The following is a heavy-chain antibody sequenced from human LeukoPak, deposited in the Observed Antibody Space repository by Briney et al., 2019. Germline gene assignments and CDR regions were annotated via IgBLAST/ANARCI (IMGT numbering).Heavy chain of an antibody. CDR2: IRYDGNTK. CDR1: GFTFSSYG. J-gene: IGHJ6*03. V-gene: IGHV3-30*02. D-gene: IGHD3-3*01. Sequence: PGGSLRLSCAASGFTFSSYGMHWVRQAPGKGLEWVAFIRYDGNTKFYADSAKGRFTISRDTSKNTLYLQMNSLRADDTAVYYCAKGGYYHGYYYYYMDVWGKGTTVTISS. CDR3: AKGGYYHGYYYYYMDV.